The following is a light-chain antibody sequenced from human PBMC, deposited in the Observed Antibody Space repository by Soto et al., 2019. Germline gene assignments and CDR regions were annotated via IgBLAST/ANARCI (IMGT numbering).Light chain of an antibody. V-gene: IGKV1-33*01. Sequence: DIQMTQSPPSLSASVGDRVTITCQASQDIGSSLNWYQQKPGKGPELLIYDASSLEIGVPSRFSGSGSGPHFTFTISSVQPEDIATYYCQQCDNLPLTFGGGTKVE. CDR1: QDIGSS. CDR2: DAS. J-gene: IGKJ4*01. CDR3: QQCDNLPLT.